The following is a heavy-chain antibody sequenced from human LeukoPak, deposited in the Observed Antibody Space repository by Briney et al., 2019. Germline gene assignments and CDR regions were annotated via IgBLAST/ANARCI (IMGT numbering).Heavy chain of an antibody. V-gene: IGHV3-30*04. J-gene: IGHJ4*02. Sequence: GRSLRLSCAASGFTFSTYTIHWVRQAPGRGLEWVAFVSHDGRNKYYADSVKGRFTISRDNSKNTLYLQMNSLRGEDTALYYCTREIGTSSYNLFFDNWGQGTLVTVSS. CDR2: VSHDGRNK. CDR3: TREIGTSSYNLFFDN. D-gene: IGHD2-2*01. CDR1: GFTFSTYT.